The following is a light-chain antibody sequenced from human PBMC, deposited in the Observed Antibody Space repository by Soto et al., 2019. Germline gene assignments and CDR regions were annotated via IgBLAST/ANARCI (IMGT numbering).Light chain of an antibody. J-gene: IGKJ3*01. CDR2: DAS. Sequence: EIVLTQSPATLSFSPLERATLSCMAGQSVSSYLAWYQQKPGQAPRLLIYDASNRATGIPARFSGSGSGTDFTLTISSLEPEDFAVYYCQQRSNWPPIFTFGPGTKVDIK. CDR3: QQRSNWPPIFT. V-gene: IGKV3-11*01. CDR1: QSVSSY.